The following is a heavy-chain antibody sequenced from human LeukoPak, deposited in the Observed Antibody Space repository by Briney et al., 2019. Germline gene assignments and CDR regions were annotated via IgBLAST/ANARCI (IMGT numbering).Heavy chain of an antibody. V-gene: IGHV1-69*06. CDR2: IIPIFGTA. CDR1: GGTFSSYA. Sequence: SVKVSCKASGGTFSSYAISWVRQAPGQGLEWMGGIIPIFGTANYVQKFQGRVTITADKSTSTAYMELSSLRSEDTAVYYCARIRLRLGELSLGEYYYYMDVWGKGTTVTVSS. J-gene: IGHJ6*03. CDR3: ARIRLRLGELSLGEYYYYMDV. D-gene: IGHD3-16*02.